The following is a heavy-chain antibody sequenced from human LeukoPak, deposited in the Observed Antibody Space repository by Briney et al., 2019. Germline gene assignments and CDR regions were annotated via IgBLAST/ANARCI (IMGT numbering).Heavy chain of an antibody. D-gene: IGHD6-13*01. V-gene: IGHV4-59*01. CDR3: ARVGDYRSSWYLYHFLDF. CDR1: GGSMSNKY. Sequence: SETLSLTCTVSGGSMSNKYWSWIRQSPNKGLEWIGYISDSGSTNYNPSLRSRVTISVDTSKNQFSLKLSSVTAADTAVYYCARVGDYRSSWYLYHFLDFWGQGTLVTVSS. J-gene: IGHJ4*02. CDR2: ISDSGST.